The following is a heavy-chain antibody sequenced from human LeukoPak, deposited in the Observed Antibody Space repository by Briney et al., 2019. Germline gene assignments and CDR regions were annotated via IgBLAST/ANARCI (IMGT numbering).Heavy chain of an antibody. J-gene: IGHJ6*02. CDR3: ARDSAVGYYYGMDV. CDR1: GYTFASYG. D-gene: IGHD6-19*01. CDR2: ISAYNGNT. V-gene: IGHV1-18*01. Sequence: ASVKVSCKASGYTFASYGISWVRQAPGQGLEWMGWISAYNGNTNYAQKLQGRVTMTTDTSTSTAYMELRSLRSDDTAVYYCARDSAVGYYYGMDVWGQGTTVTVSS.